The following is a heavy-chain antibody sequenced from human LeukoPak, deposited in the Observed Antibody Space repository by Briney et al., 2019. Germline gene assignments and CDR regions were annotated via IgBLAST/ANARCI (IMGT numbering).Heavy chain of an antibody. CDR3: ARHVGPVDTAARFDY. CDR2: IYPGDSDT. D-gene: IGHD5-18*01. V-gene: IGHV5-51*01. CDR1: GYSFTSYW. J-gene: IGHJ4*02. Sequence: GESLKISCKGSGYSFTSYWIGCVRQMPGKGLEWMGIIYPGDSDTRYSPSFQGQVTISADKSISTAYLQWSSLKASDTAMYCCARHVGPVDTAARFDYWGQGTLVTVSS.